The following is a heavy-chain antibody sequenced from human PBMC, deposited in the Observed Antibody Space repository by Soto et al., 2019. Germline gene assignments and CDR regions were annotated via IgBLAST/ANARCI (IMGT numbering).Heavy chain of an antibody. V-gene: IGHV4-4*02. Sequence: SETLSLTCAVSGGSISSSNWWSWVRQPPGKGLERIGEIYHSGSTNYNPSLKSRVTISVDKSENQFSMKLSSVTAAAPPVSYCARASRGYSYVHPFHNWGQGTLVTVSS. J-gene: IGHJ4*02. CDR1: GGSISSSNW. CDR2: IYHSGST. D-gene: IGHD5-18*01. CDR3: ARASRGYSYVHPFHN.